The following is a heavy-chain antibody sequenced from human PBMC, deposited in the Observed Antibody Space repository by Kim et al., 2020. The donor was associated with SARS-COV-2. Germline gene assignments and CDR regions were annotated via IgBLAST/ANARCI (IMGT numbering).Heavy chain of an antibody. J-gene: IGHJ4*02. CDR3: ARAGCSGGSCYSDY. V-gene: IGHV1-3*01. D-gene: IGHD2-15*01. Sequence: SQKFQGRVTIIRDTSASTAYMELSSLRSEDTAVYYCARAGCSGGSCYSDYWGQGTLVTVSS.